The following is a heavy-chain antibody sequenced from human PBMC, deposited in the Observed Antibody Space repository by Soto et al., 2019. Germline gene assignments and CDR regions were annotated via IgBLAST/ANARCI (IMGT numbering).Heavy chain of an antibody. D-gene: IGHD3-10*01. CDR1: GGSISSSSYY. Sequence: PSETLSLTCTVSGGSISSSSYYWGWIRQPPGKGLEWIGAIYYSGSTYYNPSLKSRVTISVDTSKNQFSLKLRSVTAADTALYYCARHSYYYGSTNGCWLDPWGQGTLVTVSS. J-gene: IGHJ5*02. CDR2: IYYSGST. V-gene: IGHV4-39*01. CDR3: ARHSYYYGSTNGCWLDP.